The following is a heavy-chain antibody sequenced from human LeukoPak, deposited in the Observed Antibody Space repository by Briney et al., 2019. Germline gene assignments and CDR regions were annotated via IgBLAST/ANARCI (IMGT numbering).Heavy chain of an antibody. CDR1: GGSISSSSYY. CDR3: LGSFEY. V-gene: IGHV3-74*01. CDR2: FDAEDSIT. J-gene: IGHJ4*02. Sequence: ETLSLTCTVSGGSISSSSYYWGWIRQPPGKGLVWISTFDAEDSITRYADSVKGRFTISRDNAKNTLYLQMNSLRVEDTAVYYCLGSFEYWGQGTLVTVSS.